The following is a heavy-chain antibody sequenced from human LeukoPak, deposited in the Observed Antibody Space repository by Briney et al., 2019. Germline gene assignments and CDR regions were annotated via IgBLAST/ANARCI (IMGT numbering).Heavy chain of an antibody. V-gene: IGHV4-61*01. CDR3: ARGEWLSSVFDY. J-gene: IGHJ4*02. CDR1: GGSVSSGSYY. CDR2: IYYSGST. D-gene: IGHD3-3*01. Sequence: PSETLSLTCTVSGGSVSSGSYYWSWIRQPLGKGLEWIGYIYYSGSTNYNPSLKSRVTISVDTSKNQFSLKLSSVTAADTAVYYCARGEWLSSVFDYWGQGTLVTVSS.